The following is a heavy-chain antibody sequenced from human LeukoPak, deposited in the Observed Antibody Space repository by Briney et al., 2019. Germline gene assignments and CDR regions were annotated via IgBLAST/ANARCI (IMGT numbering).Heavy chain of an antibody. CDR2: ISSSGVTM. Sequence: GGSLRLSCAASGFTFSSYEMNWVRQAPGRGLEWVSYISSSGVTMYYADSVKGRFTISRDDAKNSLYLQMNSLRAEDTAVYYCAREDIRLDYFDYWGQGTLSPSPQ. D-gene: IGHD6-19*01. CDR1: GFTFSSYE. CDR3: AREDIRLDYFDY. V-gene: IGHV3-48*03. J-gene: IGHJ4*02.